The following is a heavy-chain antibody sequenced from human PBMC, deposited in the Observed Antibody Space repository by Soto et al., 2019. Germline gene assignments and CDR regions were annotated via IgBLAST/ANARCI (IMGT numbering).Heavy chain of an antibody. D-gene: IGHD3-10*01. Sequence: SGGSLRLSCAASGFTFSTSWMSWVRQAPGKGLEWVANIKEDGSEKYYVDSVKGRLTISRDHAKNSLYLQMNSLGADDTAVYYCARADYYGDPGSYWGQGTLVTVSS. CDR3: ARADYYGDPGSY. J-gene: IGHJ4*02. V-gene: IGHV3-7*01. CDR1: GFTFSTSW. CDR2: IKEDGSEK.